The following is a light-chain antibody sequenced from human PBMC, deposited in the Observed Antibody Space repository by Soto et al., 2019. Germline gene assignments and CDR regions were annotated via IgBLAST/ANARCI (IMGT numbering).Light chain of an antibody. CDR3: GSYAGSSVVV. Sequence: QSALTQPASVSGSPGQSMTISCTGTSSDVGSDVLVSWYQQHPGKAPKLIIYEDSQRPSGVSYRFSGSKSGNTASLTISGLQAEDEADYYCGSYAGSSVVVFGGGTKVTVL. CDR1: SSDVGSDVL. CDR2: EDS. J-gene: IGLJ2*01. V-gene: IGLV2-23*01.